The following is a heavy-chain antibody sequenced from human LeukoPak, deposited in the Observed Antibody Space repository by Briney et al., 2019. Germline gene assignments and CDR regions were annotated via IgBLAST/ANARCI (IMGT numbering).Heavy chain of an antibody. J-gene: IGHJ5*02. V-gene: IGHV1-18*01. Sequence: ASVKVSCKSSDYTSSNYGISWMRQAPGQGLEWMGWISTHNGNTNYAPKFQGRVTMTTDKSTSTTYMELRSLTSDDTAVYYCARDVPGSIGTTARFDPWGQGTLVTASS. CDR1: DYTSSNYG. CDR2: ISTHNGNT. D-gene: IGHD1-1*01. CDR3: ARDVPGSIGTTARFDP.